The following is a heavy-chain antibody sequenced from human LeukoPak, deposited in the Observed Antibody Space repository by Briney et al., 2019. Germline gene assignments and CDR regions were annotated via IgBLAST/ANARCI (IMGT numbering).Heavy chain of an antibody. D-gene: IGHD4-23*01. V-gene: IGHV3-74*01. Sequence: WGSLRLSCAASGFTFSSYWMHWVSHAPGKGLVWVSRINSDGSSTSYADSVKGRFTISRDNAKNSLFLQMNSLRAEDTALYYCARFGYGGKVDYWGQGTLVTVSS. J-gene: IGHJ4*02. CDR2: INSDGSST. CDR3: ARFGYGGKVDY. CDR1: GFTFSSYW.